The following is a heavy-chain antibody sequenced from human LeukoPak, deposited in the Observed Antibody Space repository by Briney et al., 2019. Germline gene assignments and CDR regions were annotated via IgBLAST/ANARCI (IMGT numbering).Heavy chain of an antibody. J-gene: IGHJ4*02. CDR2: IYHSGST. CDR3: ARGQWLVSLFDY. V-gene: IGHV4-30-2*01. D-gene: IGHD6-19*01. CDR1: GGSISSGGYS. Sequence: PSETLSLTCAVSGGSISSGGYSWSWIRQPPGKGLEWIGYIYHSGSTNYNPSLKSRVTISVDTSKNQFSLKLSSVTAADTAVYYCARGQWLVSLFDYWGQGTLVTVSS.